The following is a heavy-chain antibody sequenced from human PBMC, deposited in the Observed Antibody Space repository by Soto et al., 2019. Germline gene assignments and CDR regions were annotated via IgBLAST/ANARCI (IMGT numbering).Heavy chain of an antibody. V-gene: IGHV4-59*01. CDR1: GGSISSYY. CDR3: ARGGYVWGSFPLFDY. D-gene: IGHD3-16*01. CDR2: IYYSGST. J-gene: IGHJ4*02. Sequence: SETLSLTCTVSGGSISSYYWSWIRQPPGKGLEWIGYIYYSGSTNYNPSLKSRVTISVDTSKNQFSLKLSSVTAADTAVYYCARGGYVWGSFPLFDYWGQGTLVTVSS.